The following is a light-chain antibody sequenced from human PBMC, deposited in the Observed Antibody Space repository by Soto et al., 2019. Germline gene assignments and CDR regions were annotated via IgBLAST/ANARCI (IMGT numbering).Light chain of an antibody. J-gene: IGKJ3*01. CDR3: QQYASAPFS. Sequence: DIQMTQSPSSLSASVGDRVTITCRAGQNIFSSLNWYQQKPGKAPKLLIYAASSLQSGVPSRFSGSGSGTDFTLTITRLEPEDSAVYYCQQYASAPFSLGPGTKVDIK. V-gene: IGKV1-39*01. CDR1: QNIFSS. CDR2: AAS.